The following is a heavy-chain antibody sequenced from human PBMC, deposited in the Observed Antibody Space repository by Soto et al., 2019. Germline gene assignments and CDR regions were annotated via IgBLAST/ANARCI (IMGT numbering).Heavy chain of an antibody. Sequence: SSETLSLTCTVSGSSISNYYWSWIRQPPGKGLEWIGYIYYSGTTNYNPSLKSRVTISVDTSKNQFSLKLKSVTAADTAVYYCTRQLLTSGSGSYPIDYWGPGTLVTVSS. D-gene: IGHD3-10*01. J-gene: IGHJ4*02. CDR1: GSSISNYY. V-gene: IGHV4-59*08. CDR3: TRQLLTSGSGSYPIDY. CDR2: IYYSGTT.